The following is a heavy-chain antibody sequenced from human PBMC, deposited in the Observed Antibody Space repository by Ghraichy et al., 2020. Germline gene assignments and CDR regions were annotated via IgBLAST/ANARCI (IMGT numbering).Heavy chain of an antibody. V-gene: IGHV4-30-2*01. CDR3: ARAPYDDDGFYDDGFDI. Sequence: SQTLSLTCAVSGGSISSADYSWSWIRQPPGKGLEWIGYIYHSGSTYYNPSLKSRVTISADRCKNHISLELSSVTAADTAVYFCARAPYDDDGFYDDGFDIWGQGTRVTVSS. D-gene: IGHD3-3*01. CDR2: IYHSGST. CDR1: GGSISSADYS. J-gene: IGHJ3*02.